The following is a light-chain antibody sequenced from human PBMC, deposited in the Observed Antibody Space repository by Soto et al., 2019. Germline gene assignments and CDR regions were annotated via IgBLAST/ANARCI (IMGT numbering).Light chain of an antibody. CDR1: SSDVGGYNY. CDR3: SSYTSSSTQ. J-gene: IGLJ2*01. Sequence: QSALTQPASVSGSPGQSITISCTGTSSDVGGYNYVSWYQQHPGKAPKLMIYDVSNRPSGASNRFSGSKSGNTASLTISGLHADDEADYYCSSYTSSSTQFGGGTKLTVL. V-gene: IGLV2-14*01. CDR2: DVS.